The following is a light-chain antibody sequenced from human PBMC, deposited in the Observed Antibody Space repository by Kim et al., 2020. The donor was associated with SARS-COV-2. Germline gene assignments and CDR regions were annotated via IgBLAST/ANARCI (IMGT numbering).Light chain of an antibody. J-gene: IGKJ5*01. CDR3: QQYSSLIT. Sequence: EIVLTQSPGTLSLSPGERATLSCRASQSVSSSYLAWYQQRPGQGPRLLIYGASSRATGIPDRFSGSGSGTDFTLTISRLEPEDFAVYYCQQYSSLITFGQGTQLEIK. CDR2: GAS. V-gene: IGKV3-20*01. CDR1: QSVSSSY.